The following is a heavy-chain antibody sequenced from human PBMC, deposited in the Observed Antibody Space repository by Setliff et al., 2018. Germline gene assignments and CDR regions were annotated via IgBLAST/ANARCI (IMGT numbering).Heavy chain of an antibody. Sequence: ASVKVSCKASGYTFSNYGITWVRQAPGQGXXXXXXXXXXXXXXXXXXKXXXRVTMTTDTSTSTAYLELRSLTSDDTAVYYCSKLVRYCTTTACQGASGAEFWGQGTLVTV. CDR3: SKLVRYCTTTACQGASGAEF. CDR1: GYTFSNYG. D-gene: IGHD2-8*01. J-gene: IGHJ4*02. CDR2: XXXXXXXX. V-gene: IGHV1-18*01.